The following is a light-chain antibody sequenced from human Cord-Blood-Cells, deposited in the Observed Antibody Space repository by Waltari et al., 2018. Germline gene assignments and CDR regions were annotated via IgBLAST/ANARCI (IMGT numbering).Light chain of an antibody. CDR3: AAWDDSLSGRV. CDR1: SSNIGIHY. J-gene: IGLJ3*02. CDR2: RKK. Sequence: QSVLTQPPSASGTPGQRVTISCSGSSSNIGIHYVYWNQQPPGTTPKLLIYRKKQPPSGVLCRFSGSKSGTSASLAIRGLRSEDEAVYYCAAWDDSLSGRVFGGGTKLTVL. V-gene: IGLV1-47*01.